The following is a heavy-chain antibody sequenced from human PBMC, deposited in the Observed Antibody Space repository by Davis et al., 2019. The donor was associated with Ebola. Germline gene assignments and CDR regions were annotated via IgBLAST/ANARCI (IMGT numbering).Heavy chain of an antibody. V-gene: IGHV1-69*05. D-gene: IGHD3-9*01. CDR2: IIPIFGTA. J-gene: IGHJ6*02. Sequence: SVKVSCKASGGTFSSYAISWVRQAPGQGLEWMGGIIPIFGTANYAQKFQGRVTIIRDTSASTAYMELSSLRSEDTAVYYCAKGQGFPYYDILTGYGYYYYGMDVWGQGTTVTVSS. CDR3: AKGQGFPYYDILTGYGYYYYGMDV. CDR1: GGTFSSYA.